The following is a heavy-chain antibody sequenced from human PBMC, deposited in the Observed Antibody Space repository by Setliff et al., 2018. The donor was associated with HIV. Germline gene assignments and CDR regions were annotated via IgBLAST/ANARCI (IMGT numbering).Heavy chain of an antibody. D-gene: IGHD3-22*01. CDR3: ARAYDHDSSGYQGFDY. CDR1: GYTFSRYG. V-gene: IGHV1-18*01. Sequence: ASVKVSCKTSGYTFSRYGFSWVRRAPGQGLEWMGWISAYNLNTNYAQKFQGRVTMTTDTSASTGYMELRSLRSDDTAVYYCARAYDHDSSGYQGFDYWGQGTLVTVSS. J-gene: IGHJ4*02. CDR2: ISAYNLNT.